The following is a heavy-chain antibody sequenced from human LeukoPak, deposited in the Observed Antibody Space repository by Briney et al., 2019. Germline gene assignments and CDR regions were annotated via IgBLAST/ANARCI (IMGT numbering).Heavy chain of an antibody. D-gene: IGHD1-7*01. Sequence: PGGSLRLSCAASGFTFSSYAMTSVRQAPVKGPASVSAISGSGGSTYYADSVKGRFTISRDNSKNTLYLQMNSLRAEDTAVYYCAKVYNWNYDIWFDPWGQGTLVTVSS. CDR1: GFTFSSYA. CDR2: ISGSGGST. V-gene: IGHV3-23*01. CDR3: AKVYNWNYDIWFDP. J-gene: IGHJ5*02.